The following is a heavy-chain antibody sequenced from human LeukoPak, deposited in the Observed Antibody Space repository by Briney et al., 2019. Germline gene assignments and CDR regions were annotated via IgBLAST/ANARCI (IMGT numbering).Heavy chain of an antibody. Sequence: SETLSLTCTVSGGSISSSSYYWGWIHQPPGKGLEWIGSIYYSGSTYYNPSLKSRVTISLDTSKNQFSLKLSSVTAADTALYYCATTNGGSLYFDYWGQGTLVTVSS. V-gene: IGHV4-39*07. D-gene: IGHD2-8*01. CDR1: GGSISSSSYY. J-gene: IGHJ4*02. CDR2: IYYSGST. CDR3: ATTNGGSLYFDY.